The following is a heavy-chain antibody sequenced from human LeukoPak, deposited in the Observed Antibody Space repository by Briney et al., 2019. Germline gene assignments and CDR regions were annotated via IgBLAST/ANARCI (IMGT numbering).Heavy chain of an antibody. Sequence: PGGSLRLSCAAPGFTFSSYAMSWVRQAPGKGLEWVSAISGSGGSTYYADSVKGRFTISRDNSKNTLYLQMNSLRAEDTAVYYCAKDSIPYDSSGYASDYWGQGTLVTVSS. V-gene: IGHV3-23*01. CDR3: AKDSIPYDSSGYASDY. D-gene: IGHD3-22*01. CDR1: GFTFSSYA. J-gene: IGHJ4*02. CDR2: ISGSGGST.